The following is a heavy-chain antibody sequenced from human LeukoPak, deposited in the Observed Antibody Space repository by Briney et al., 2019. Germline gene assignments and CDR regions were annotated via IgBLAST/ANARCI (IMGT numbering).Heavy chain of an antibody. CDR2: INPNSGGT. Sequence: ASVKVSCKASGYTFTSYAMNWVRQAPGQGLEWMGWINPNSGGTNYAQKFQGRVTMTRDTSISTAYMELGRLRSDDTAVYYCASDHDYGDHSWVYYFDHWGQGTLVTVSS. CDR1: GYTFTSYA. CDR3: ASDHDYGDHSWVYYFDH. V-gene: IGHV1-2*02. J-gene: IGHJ4*02. D-gene: IGHD4-17*01.